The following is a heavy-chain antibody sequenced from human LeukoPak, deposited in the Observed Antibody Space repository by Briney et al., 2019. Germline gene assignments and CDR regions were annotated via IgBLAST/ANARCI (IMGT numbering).Heavy chain of an antibody. CDR2: IYYSGST. Sequence: PSETLSLTCTVSGGSISSSSYYWGWIRQPPGKGLEWIGSIYYSGSTYYNPSLKSRVTISVDTSKNQFSLKPSSATAADTAVYYCASSGIAADDYWGQGTLVTVSS. J-gene: IGHJ4*02. CDR1: GGSISSSSYY. CDR3: ASSGIAADDY. V-gene: IGHV4-39*01. D-gene: IGHD6-13*01.